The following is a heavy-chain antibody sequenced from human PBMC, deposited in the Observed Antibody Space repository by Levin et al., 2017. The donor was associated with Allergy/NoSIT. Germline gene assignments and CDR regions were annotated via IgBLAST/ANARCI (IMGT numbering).Heavy chain of an antibody. CDR2: INSDGSNT. CDR1: GFTFSSNW. D-gene: IGHD2-2*01. CDR3: ARGGCSSTSCLDY. V-gene: IGHV3-74*01. Sequence: GGSLRLTCAASGFTFSSNWMHWVRQAPGEGLVWVSEINSDGSNTNYADSVKGRFTISRDNARNTLYLQMNSVRAEDTAVYYCARGGCSSTSCLDYWGQGTLVTVSS. J-gene: IGHJ4*02.